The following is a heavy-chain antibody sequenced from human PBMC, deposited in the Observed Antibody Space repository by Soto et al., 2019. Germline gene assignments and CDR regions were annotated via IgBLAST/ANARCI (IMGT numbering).Heavy chain of an antibody. CDR1: GGTFSSHG. CDR2: IIPTFGTP. Sequence: QVQLVQSGTVVQRRGSSVKVSCQASGGTFSSHGMAWVRQAPGQGLEWMGGIIPTFGTPTYAPKFQGRVTITADKSTDTAYMELSSLRSEDTGVYYCASERSAQYIEFWGHGTLITGSS. CDR3: ASERSAQYIEF. J-gene: IGHJ4*01. D-gene: IGHD1-26*01. V-gene: IGHV1-69*06.